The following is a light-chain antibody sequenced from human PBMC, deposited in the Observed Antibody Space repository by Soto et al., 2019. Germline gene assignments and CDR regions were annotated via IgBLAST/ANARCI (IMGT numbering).Light chain of an antibody. CDR3: CSYAGSYTFLSDV. Sequence: QSALTQPRSVSGSPGQSVTISCTGTSSDVGGYNSVSWYQQHPGKAPKLMIYDVSERPSGVPDRFSGSKSGNTASLTISGLQAEDEADYYCCSYAGSYTFLSDVFGTGTKVTVL. V-gene: IGLV2-11*01. CDR2: DVS. CDR1: SSDVGGYNS. J-gene: IGLJ1*01.